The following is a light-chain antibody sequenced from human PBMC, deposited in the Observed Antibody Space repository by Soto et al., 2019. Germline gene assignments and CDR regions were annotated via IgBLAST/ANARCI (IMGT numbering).Light chain of an antibody. CDR1: QSVSGY. J-gene: IGKJ1*01. Sequence: EIVLTQSPATLSLSKGERATLSCRASQSVSGYLAWYQQKPGQAPRLLIYDASKRATGIPARFSGSGFGTDFTLTISSLEPEDFAVYYCQQRTKWPPSWTFGQGTKV. CDR3: QQRTKWPPSWT. V-gene: IGKV3-11*01. CDR2: DAS.